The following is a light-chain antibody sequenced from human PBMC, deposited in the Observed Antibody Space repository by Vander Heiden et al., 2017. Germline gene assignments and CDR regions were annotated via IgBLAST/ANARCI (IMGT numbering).Light chain of an antibody. V-gene: IGLV2-14*03. CDR1: SNDVGGYTY. J-gene: IGLJ2*01. CDR2: DVI. Sequence: QSALTQPASVSRSPGQSITISCTGTSNDVGGYTYVSWYQQHPGKAPNLVIYDVINRPSGVSNRFSGFKSGDTASLTIAGLQAEDEADYYCCSYTTLSTRLFGGGTKLTVL. CDR3: CSYTTLSTRL.